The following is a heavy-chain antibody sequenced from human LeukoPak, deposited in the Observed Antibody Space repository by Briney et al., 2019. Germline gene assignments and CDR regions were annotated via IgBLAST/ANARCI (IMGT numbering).Heavy chain of an antibody. Sequence: ASVKVSCKASGYTFTGSYMHWVRQAPGQGLEWMGWINPNSGGTNYAQKFQGRVTMTRDTSISTAYMELSRLRSDDTAVYYCARDYHGSGSLDYWGQGTLVTVSS. V-gene: IGHV1-2*02. D-gene: IGHD3-10*01. J-gene: IGHJ4*02. CDR2: INPNSGGT. CDR1: GYTFTGSY. CDR3: ARDYHGSGSLDY.